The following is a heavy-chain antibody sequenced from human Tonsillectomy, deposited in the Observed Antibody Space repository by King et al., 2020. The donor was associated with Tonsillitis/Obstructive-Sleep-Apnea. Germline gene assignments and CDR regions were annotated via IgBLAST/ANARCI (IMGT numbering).Heavy chain of an antibody. D-gene: IGHD1-1*01. CDR2: ISAYNGNT. CDR3: ARKELDLPDAFAS. Sequence: ISWVRQAPGQGLEWMGWISAYNGNTNYAQKLQGRVTMTTDTSTSTAYMELRSLRSDDTAVYYCARKELDLPDAFASWGQVTMVTVSS. V-gene: IGHV1-18*01. J-gene: IGHJ3*02.